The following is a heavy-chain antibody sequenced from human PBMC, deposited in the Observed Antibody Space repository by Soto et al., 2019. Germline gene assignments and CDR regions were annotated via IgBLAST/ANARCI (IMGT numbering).Heavy chain of an antibody. V-gene: IGHV3-48*02. CDR2: ITSSGTTV. Sequence: EVHLVESGGGLVQPGGSLRLSCAASGFTFSSYSLNWVRQAPGKGLEWVSYITSSGTTVYYADSVRGRFTISRDNAKHSMYLPMTSLRDDDTAVYYCATGSSTWAYYFDFWGQGTLVTVSS. CDR3: ATGSSTWAYYFDF. D-gene: IGHD6-13*01. CDR1: GFTFSSYS. J-gene: IGHJ4*02.